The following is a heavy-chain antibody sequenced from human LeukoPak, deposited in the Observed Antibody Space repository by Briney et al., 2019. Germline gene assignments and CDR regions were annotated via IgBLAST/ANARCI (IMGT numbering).Heavy chain of an antibody. V-gene: IGHV3-72*01. D-gene: IGHD6-19*01. CDR3: VRVGSVAGSDYLDY. CDR2: SRNKAKSYTT. CDR1: GFTFSDHF. Sequence: GGSLRLSCVVSGFTFSDHFLAWVRQAPGKGLEWVGRSRNKAKSYTTEYAASVKGRFTISRDDSKNSLYLQMNSLKTEDTAVYYCVRVGSVAGSDYLDYWGQGTLVTVSS. J-gene: IGHJ4*02.